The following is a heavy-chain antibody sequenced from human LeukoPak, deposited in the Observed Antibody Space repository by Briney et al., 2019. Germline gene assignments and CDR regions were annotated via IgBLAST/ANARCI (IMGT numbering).Heavy chain of an antibody. Sequence: SQTLSLTCAVSGGSISSGGYYWSWIRQHPGEGLEWIGYIFYSGSTYYNPSLKSRVTISVDTSKNQFSLKLSSVTAADTAVYYCARQRRYCSSTSCYFGYYGLDVWGQGTTVTVSS. V-gene: IGHV4-31*11. D-gene: IGHD2-2*01. CDR1: GGSISSGGYY. CDR3: ARQRRYCSSTSCYFGYYGLDV. CDR2: IFYSGST. J-gene: IGHJ6*02.